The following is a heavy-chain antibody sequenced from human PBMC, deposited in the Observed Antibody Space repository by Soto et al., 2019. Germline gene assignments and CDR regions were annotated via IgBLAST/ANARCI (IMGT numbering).Heavy chain of an antibody. V-gene: IGHV4-59*08. CDR3: ARSIPPYTTPVRSRYNWFDP. CDR1: GGSISSYY. J-gene: IGHJ5*02. CDR2: IYYSGST. Sequence: SETLSLTCTVSGGSISSYYWSWIRQPPGKGLEWIGYIYYSGSTNYNPSLKSRVTISVDTSKNQFSLKLSSVTAADTAVYYCARSIPPYTTPVRSRYNWFDPWGQGTLVTVSS. D-gene: IGHD4-17*01.